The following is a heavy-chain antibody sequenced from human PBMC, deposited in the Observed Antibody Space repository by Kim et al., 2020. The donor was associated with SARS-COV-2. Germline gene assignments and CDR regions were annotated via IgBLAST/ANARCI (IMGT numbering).Heavy chain of an antibody. J-gene: IGHJ4*02. CDR1: GYSIISGYH. V-gene: IGHV4-38-2*02. D-gene: IGHD2-21*01. Sequence: SETLSLTCSVSGYSIISGYHWGWIRQSPGQGLEWIGNIFHTGTTNYHPSLKTGVTMSGNTSQNHLSLKLSSVTAADTAVYFCVKEDWHFLTGWGQGMLVTVSS. CDR3: VKEDWHFLTG. CDR2: IFHTGTT.